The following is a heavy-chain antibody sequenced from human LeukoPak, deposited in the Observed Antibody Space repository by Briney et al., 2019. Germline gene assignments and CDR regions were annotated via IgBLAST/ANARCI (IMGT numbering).Heavy chain of an antibody. Sequence: ASVKVSCKSSGYSFTSHYIHWVRQAPGQGLEWMGWISAYNGNTNYAQKLQGRVTMTTDTSTSTAYMELRSLRSDDTAVYYCASSRGAVAGATIDYWGQGTLVTVSS. J-gene: IGHJ4*02. D-gene: IGHD6-19*01. CDR2: ISAYNGNT. CDR1: GYSFTSHY. V-gene: IGHV1-18*04. CDR3: ASSRGAVAGATIDY.